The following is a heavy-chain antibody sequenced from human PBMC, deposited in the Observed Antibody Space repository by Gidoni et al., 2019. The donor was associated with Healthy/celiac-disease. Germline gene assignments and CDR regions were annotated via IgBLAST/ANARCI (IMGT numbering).Heavy chain of an antibody. CDR2: INSDGSST. CDR1: GFTFSSYW. D-gene: IGHD2-2*01. CDR3: ARETGYCSSTSCYGGNWFDP. V-gene: IGHV3-74*01. Sequence: EVQLVESGGGLVQPGGSLRLSCAASGFTFSSYWMHWVRQAPGKGLVWVSRINSDGSSTSYADSVKGRFTISRDNAKNTLYLQMNSLRAEDTAVYYCARETGYCSSTSCYGGNWFDPWGQGTLVTVSS. J-gene: IGHJ5*02.